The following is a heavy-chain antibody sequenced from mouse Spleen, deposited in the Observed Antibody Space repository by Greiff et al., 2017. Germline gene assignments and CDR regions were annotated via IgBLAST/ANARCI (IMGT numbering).Heavy chain of an antibody. CDR2: ISSGGGNT. CDR1: GFTFSSYA. Sequence: EVKLVESGGGLVKLGGSLKLSCAASGFTFSSYAMSWVRQTPEKRLEWVATISSGGGNTYYPDSVKGRFTISRDNAKNTLYLQMSSLKSEDTAMYYCARHPLVGYAMDYWGQGTSVTVSS. V-gene: IGHV5-9*04. J-gene: IGHJ4*01. CDR3: ARHPLVGYAMDY.